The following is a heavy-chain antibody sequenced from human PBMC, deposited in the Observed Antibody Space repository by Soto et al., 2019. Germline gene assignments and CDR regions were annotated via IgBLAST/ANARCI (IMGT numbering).Heavy chain of an antibody. J-gene: IGHJ4*02. CDR3: ARDAAVGLFDY. Sequence: RASVKVSCKASGYTFTSYGISWVRQAPGQGLEWMGWINPYNGNTKYAQKLQGRVTMTTDTSTGTAYMELRGLRSDDTAVYDCARDAAVGLFDYWGQGTLVTVAS. CDR1: GYTFTSYG. V-gene: IGHV1-18*01. CDR2: INPYNGNT. D-gene: IGHD1-26*01.